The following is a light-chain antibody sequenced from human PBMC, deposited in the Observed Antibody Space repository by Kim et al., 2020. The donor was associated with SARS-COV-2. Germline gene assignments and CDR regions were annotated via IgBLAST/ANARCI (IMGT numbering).Light chain of an antibody. J-gene: IGKJ5*01. Sequence: ASVGDRVTITCRESQDIRNDLGWYQQNPGRAPKRLIYGASSLQSGVPSRFSGSGSGTEFTLTISSVQPEDVATYFCLQHSTYPITFGQGTRLEIK. CDR2: GAS. CDR1: QDIRND. V-gene: IGKV1-17*01. CDR3: LQHSTYPIT.